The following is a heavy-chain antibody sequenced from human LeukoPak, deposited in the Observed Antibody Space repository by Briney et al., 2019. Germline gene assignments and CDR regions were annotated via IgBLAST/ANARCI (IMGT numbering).Heavy chain of an antibody. CDR2: IRYDGSNK. J-gene: IGHJ6*03. V-gene: IGHV3-30*02. CDR3: AKTDYYYYYMEV. Sequence: GGSLRLSCAASGFTFSSYGMHWVRQAPGKGLEWVAFIRYDGSNKYYADSVKGRFTISRDNSKNTLYLQMNSLRAEDTAVYHCAKTDYYYYYMEVWGKGTTVTVSS. CDR1: GFTFSSYG.